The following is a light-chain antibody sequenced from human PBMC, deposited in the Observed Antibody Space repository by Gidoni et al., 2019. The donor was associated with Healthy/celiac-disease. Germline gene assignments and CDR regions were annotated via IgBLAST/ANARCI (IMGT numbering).Light chain of an antibody. CDR3: KQSYSPLT. V-gene: IGKV1-39*01. CDR1: QSISSY. J-gene: IGKJ4*01. Sequence: DIQMTQSPSSLSASVGDRVTITCRASQSISSYLNWYQQKPGKAPKLLIYAASSLQSGVPSRCSGSGSGTDFTLTISSLQPEDFATYYCKQSYSPLTFGGGTKVEIK. CDR2: AAS.